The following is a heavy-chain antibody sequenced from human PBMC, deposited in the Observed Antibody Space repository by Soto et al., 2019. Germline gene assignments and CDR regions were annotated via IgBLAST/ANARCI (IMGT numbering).Heavy chain of an antibody. CDR1: GYTFTGYY. J-gene: IGHJ5*02. V-gene: IGHV1-2*04. CDR3: ASSFTYSTNWFDP. D-gene: IGHD1-26*01. Sequence: ASVKVSCKXSGYTFTGYYMHWVRQAPGQGLEWMGWINPNSGGTNYAQKFQGWVTMTRDTSISTAYMELSRLRSDDTAVYYCASSFTYSTNWFDPWGQGTLVTVSS. CDR2: INPNSGGT.